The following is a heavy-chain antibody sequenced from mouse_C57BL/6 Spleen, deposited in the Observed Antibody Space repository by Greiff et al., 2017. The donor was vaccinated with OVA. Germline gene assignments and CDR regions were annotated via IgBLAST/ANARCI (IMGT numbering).Heavy chain of an antibody. CDR2: IRNKANGYTT. D-gene: IGHD2-5*01. CDR3: ARYAYYSNYVGAMDY. V-gene: IGHV7-3*01. J-gene: IGHJ4*01. Sequence: VQLKESGGGLVQPGGSLSLSCAASGFTFTDYYMSWVRQPPGKALEWLGFIRNKANGYTTEYSASVKGRFTISRDNSQSILYLQMNALRAEDSATYYGARYAYYSNYVGAMDYWGQGTSVTVSS. CDR1: GFTFTDYY.